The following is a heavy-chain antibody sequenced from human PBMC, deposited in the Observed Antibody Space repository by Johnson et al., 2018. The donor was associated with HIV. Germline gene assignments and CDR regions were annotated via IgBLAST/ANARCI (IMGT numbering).Heavy chain of an antibody. CDR2: LNWHGGSP. J-gene: IGHJ3*02. V-gene: IGHV3-20*04. CDR3: ARGTRGYNLAPDAFDI. CDR1: GFTFDDYG. Sequence: VQLVESGGGVVRPGGSLRLSCAASGFTFDDYGMSWVRQAPGKGLEWVSGLNWHGGSPGYAHSVKGRFTISRDNSKNTLYLQMGSLRAEDMAVYYCARGTRGYNLAPDAFDIWGQGTMVTVSS. D-gene: IGHD5-24*01.